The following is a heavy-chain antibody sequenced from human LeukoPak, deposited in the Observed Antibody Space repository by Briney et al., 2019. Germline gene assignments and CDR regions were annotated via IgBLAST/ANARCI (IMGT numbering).Heavy chain of an antibody. Sequence: GRSLRLSCAASGFTFSSYAMHWVRQAPGKGLEWVAVITYDGSNKYYGDSVKGRFTISRDNSKNTLYLQMNSLRAEDTAVYYCARETAALDYWGQGTLVTVSS. V-gene: IGHV3-30-3*01. CDR1: GFTFSSYA. CDR2: ITYDGSNK. D-gene: IGHD2-2*01. J-gene: IGHJ4*02. CDR3: ARETAALDY.